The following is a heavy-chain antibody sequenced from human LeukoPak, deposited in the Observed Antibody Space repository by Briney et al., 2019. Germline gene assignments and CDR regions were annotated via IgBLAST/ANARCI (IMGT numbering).Heavy chain of an antibody. D-gene: IGHD1-26*01. CDR1: GFTFFSYW. CDR3: ASLAGATEFDS. V-gene: IGHV3-74*01. CDR2: INTDGSST. J-gene: IGHJ4*02. Sequence: GGSLRHSCATSGFTFFSYWMHWVGPALGKGLVWVSRINTDGSSTSYADSVKGRFTISGDNAKNTLYVQMNSLRAEDTAVYYCASLAGATEFDSWGQGTLVTISS.